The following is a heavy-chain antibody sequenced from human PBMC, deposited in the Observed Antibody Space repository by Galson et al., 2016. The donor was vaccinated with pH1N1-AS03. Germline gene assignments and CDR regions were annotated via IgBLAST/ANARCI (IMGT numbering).Heavy chain of an antibody. CDR2: INTDSGVT. V-gene: IGHV1-2*04. D-gene: IGHD2-8*01. J-gene: IGHJ6*02. CDR3: ARDPRGHCTSATCPTTYYFGMDV. CDR1: GYIFTGLY. Sequence: SVKVSCKASGYIFTGLYVHWVRQAPGQGLEWMGWINTDSGVTNYAQKFEAWVTMTRDTSVSTAYMELYGLKSDDTAGYYCARDPRGHCTSATCPTTYYFGMDVWGQGTTVIGSS.